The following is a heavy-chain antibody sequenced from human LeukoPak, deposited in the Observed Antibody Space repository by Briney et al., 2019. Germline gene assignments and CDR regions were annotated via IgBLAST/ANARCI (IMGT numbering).Heavy chain of an antibody. D-gene: IGHD6-19*01. J-gene: IGHJ4*02. CDR2: IYHSGST. V-gene: IGHV4-38-2*02. CDR3: ARGGSGWFSY. Sequence: SETLSLTCTVSGYSISSGYYWGWIRQPPGKGLEWIGSIYHSGSTYYNPSLKCRVTISVDTSKNQFSLKLSSVTAADTAVYYCARGGSGWFSYWGQGTLVTVSS. CDR1: GYSISSGYY.